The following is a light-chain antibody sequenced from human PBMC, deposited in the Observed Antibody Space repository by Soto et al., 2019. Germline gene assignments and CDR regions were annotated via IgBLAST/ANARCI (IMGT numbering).Light chain of an antibody. J-gene: IGLJ7*01. CDR1: SSNIGAGYD. Sequence: QSVLTQPPSVSGAPGQRVTISCAGSSSNIGAGYDVHWYQQLPGTAPKLLIYSNTNRPSGVPDRFSGSKSGTSASLAITGLQAEDEADYYCQSSDSGFINVIFGGGTQLTVL. V-gene: IGLV1-40*01. CDR3: QSSDSGFINVI. CDR2: SNT.